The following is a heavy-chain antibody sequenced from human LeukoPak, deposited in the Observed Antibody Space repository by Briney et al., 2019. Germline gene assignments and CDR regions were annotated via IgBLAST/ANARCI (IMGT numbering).Heavy chain of an antibody. Sequence: PGGSLRLSCAASGFTFNSYGMSWVRQAPGKGLDWVSAISGSGGSTYYADSVKGRFTISRDNSKNTLYLQMNSLRAEDTAVYYCARGWGIAAALYYFDYWGQGTLVTVST. CDR1: GFTFNSYG. J-gene: IGHJ4*02. D-gene: IGHD6-13*01. V-gene: IGHV3-23*01. CDR3: ARGWGIAAALYYFDY. CDR2: ISGSGGST.